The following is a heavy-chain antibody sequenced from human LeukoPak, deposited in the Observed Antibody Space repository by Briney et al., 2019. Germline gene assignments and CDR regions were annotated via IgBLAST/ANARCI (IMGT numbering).Heavy chain of an antibody. Sequence: ASVKVSCKASGYTFLSFDVNWVRQATGQGLEGMGWMNPNSGNTGYAQEFQGRVTMTRNTSINTAYMEVSGLTSEDTAVYYCARAPSPASYAMDVWGLGTTVTVSS. CDR2: MNPNSGNT. CDR3: ARAPSPASYAMDV. CDR1: GYTFLSFD. J-gene: IGHJ6*02. V-gene: IGHV1-8*01.